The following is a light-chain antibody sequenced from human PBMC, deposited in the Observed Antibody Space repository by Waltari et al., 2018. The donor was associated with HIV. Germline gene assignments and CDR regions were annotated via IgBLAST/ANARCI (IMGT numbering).Light chain of an antibody. Sequence: SYELTQPHSVSVAPGQTAMITCGGNNIESKSGQWYQQKPGQAPVLVIYLDLDRPSGIPERFSGSVSGNTATLTISRVDAGDEADYYCQVWDRSSAQVIFGGGTKLAVL. CDR3: QVWDRSSAQVI. CDR1: NIESKS. CDR2: LDL. V-gene: IGLV3-21*04. J-gene: IGLJ2*01.